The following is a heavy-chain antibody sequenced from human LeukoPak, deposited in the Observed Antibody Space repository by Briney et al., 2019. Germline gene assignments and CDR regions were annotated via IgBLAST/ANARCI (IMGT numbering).Heavy chain of an antibody. V-gene: IGHV3-30*02. CDR3: ADLVYCSSSSCYEPFNQT. D-gene: IGHD2-2*01. CDR1: GITFSSYG. J-gene: IGHJ4*02. CDR2: IRYDGSNK. Sequence: GGSLRLSCAASGITFSSYGMHWVRQAPGKGLEWVAFIRYDGSNKYYADSVKGRFTISRDNSKNTLYLQMDSLRVEDTAVYYCADLVYCSSSSCYEPFNQTWGQGTLVTVSP.